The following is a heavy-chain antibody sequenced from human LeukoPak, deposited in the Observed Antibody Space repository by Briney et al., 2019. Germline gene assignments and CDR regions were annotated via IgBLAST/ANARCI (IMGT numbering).Heavy chain of an antibody. J-gene: IGHJ3*02. Sequence: SETLSLTCAVSGGSISSGGYFWSWIRQPPGKALEWIRYIYHSGSTYYNPSLKSRVTISVDRSKNQFSLKLSSVTAADTAVYYCARSRDGGCYKHSVDIWGQATVIIAS. V-gene: IGHV4-30-2*01. D-gene: IGHD2-21*02. CDR1: GGSISSGGYF. CDR2: IYHSGST. CDR3: ARSRDGGCYKHSVDI.